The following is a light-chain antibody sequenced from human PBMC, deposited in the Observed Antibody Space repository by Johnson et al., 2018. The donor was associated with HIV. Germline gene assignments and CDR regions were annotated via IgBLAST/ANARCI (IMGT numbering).Light chain of an antibody. CDR1: SSNIGNNY. V-gene: IGLV1-51*02. CDR3: GTWDSSLSANV. Sequence: QSVLTQPPSVSAAPGQKVTISCSGSSSNIGNNYVSWYQQLPGTAPKLLVYENIMRPSGIPDRFSGSKSGTSATLGIAGLQTGDEADYYCGTWDSSLSANVFGTGTKGTVL. CDR2: ENI. J-gene: IGLJ1*01.